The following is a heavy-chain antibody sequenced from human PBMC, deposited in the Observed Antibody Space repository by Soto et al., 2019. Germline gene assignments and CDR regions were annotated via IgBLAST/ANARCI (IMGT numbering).Heavy chain of an antibody. V-gene: IGHV6-1*01. CDR3: ARAARGLGSQWLVNWFDP. CDR2: TYYRSKWYN. Sequence: PSQTLSLTCVISGDSVSSNSAAWNWIRQSPSRGLEWLGRTYYRSKWYNDYAVSVKSRITINPDTSKNQFSLQLNSVTPEDTAVYYCARAARGLGSQWLVNWFDPWGQGTLVTVSS. CDR1: GDSVSSNSAA. J-gene: IGHJ5*02. D-gene: IGHD6-19*01.